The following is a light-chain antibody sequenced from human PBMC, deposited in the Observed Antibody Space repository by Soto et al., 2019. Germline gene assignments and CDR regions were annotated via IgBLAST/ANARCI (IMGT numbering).Light chain of an antibody. CDR2: GAS. V-gene: IGKV1-5*01. Sequence: IQMTQSPAPLSASIGGRGTITCRASQTISTWLAWYQQKPGKAPNLLMYGASTLRSGVPSRFSGSGSGTEFTLTISSLQPDDFATYFCQQYASYSTCGQGTRLEIK. J-gene: IGKJ5*01. CDR1: QTISTW. CDR3: QQYASYST.